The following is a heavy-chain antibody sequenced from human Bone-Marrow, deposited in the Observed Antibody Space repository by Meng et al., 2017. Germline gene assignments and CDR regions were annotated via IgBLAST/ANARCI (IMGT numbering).Heavy chain of an antibody. CDR3: ARALSSGYVDY. D-gene: IGHD3-22*01. CDR2: ISYDGSNK. V-gene: IGHV3-30*01. J-gene: IGHJ4*02. CDR1: GFTFSSYA. Sequence: VPRVGSGGGVFQLGRSPRLSCAASGFTFSSYAMHWVRQAPGKGLEWVAVISYDGSNKYYADSVKGRFTISRDNSKNTLYLQMNSLRAEDTAVYYCARALSSGYVDYWGQGTLVTVSS.